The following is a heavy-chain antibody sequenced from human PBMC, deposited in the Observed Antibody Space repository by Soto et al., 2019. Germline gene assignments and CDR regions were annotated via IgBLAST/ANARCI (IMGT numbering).Heavy chain of an antibody. D-gene: IGHD4-17*01. CDR2: ISYDGSNK. CDR1: GFTFSSYG. J-gene: IGHJ6*02. V-gene: IGHV3-30*18. CDR3: AKDNYGIGMDV. Sequence: PGGSLRLSCAASGFTFSSYGMHWVRQAPGKGLEWVAVISYDGSNKYYADSVKGRFTISRDNSKNTLYLQMNSLRAEDTAVYYCAKDNYGIGMDVWGQGTTVTVSS.